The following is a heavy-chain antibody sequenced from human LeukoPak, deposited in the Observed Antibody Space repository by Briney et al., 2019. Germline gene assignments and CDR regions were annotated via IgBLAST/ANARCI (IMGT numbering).Heavy chain of an antibody. D-gene: IGHD2-15*01. CDR2: ISGSGAGT. CDR1: GFTFDDYA. V-gene: IGHV3-23*01. CDR3: AKGDLSGGTFYFDY. Sequence: GGSLRLSCAASGFTFDDYAMHWVRQAPGKGLEWVSAISGSGAGTYYADSVKGRFTISRDNSKNTLYLQMNSLRVEDTAVYYCAKGDLSGGTFYFDYWGQGTLVSVSS. J-gene: IGHJ4*02.